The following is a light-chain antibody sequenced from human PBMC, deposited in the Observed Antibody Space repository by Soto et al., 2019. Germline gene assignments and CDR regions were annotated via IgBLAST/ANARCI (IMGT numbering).Light chain of an antibody. V-gene: IGKV3-15*01. CDR3: QQYDKWPPIT. CDR1: QSVSSN. CDR2: GAS. Sequence: EIVETESRPTLSVSIGARATLSCRASQSVSSNLAWYQQKPGQAPRLLIYGASTRATGIPARFSGSGSGTEFTLTVSSLQSEDFAVYYCQQYDKWPPITFGQGTRLEIK. J-gene: IGKJ5*01.